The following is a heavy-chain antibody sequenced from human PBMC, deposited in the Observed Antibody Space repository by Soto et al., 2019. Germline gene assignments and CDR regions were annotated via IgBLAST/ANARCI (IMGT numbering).Heavy chain of an antibody. CDR3: ARGLTYYYYYGMDV. J-gene: IGHJ6*02. Sequence: SQTLSLTCAISGDSVSSNSAAWTWSRQSPSGGREWLGRTYYRYKWHNDYAVSVRSRITIIPDTSKNQFSLLLNSVTPEDTAVYYCARGLTYYYYYGMDVWGQGTTVTVSS. CDR1: GDSVSSNSAA. V-gene: IGHV6-1*01. D-gene: IGHD3-9*01. CDR2: TYYRYKWHN.